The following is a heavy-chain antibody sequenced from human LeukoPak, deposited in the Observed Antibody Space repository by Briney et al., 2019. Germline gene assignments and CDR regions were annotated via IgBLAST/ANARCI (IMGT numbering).Heavy chain of an antibody. CDR2: ISGSGGST. CDR1: GFTFSSYA. D-gene: IGHD3-10*01. CDR3: AKDQNYYGSGGTDDY. Sequence: GGSLRLSCAVSGFTFSSYAMNWVRQPPGKGLEWVSVISGSGGSTHYADSVKGRFTISRDNSNNTLYLQMNSLRAEDTALYYCAKDQNYYGSGGTDDYWGQGTLVTVSS. J-gene: IGHJ4*02. V-gene: IGHV3-23*01.